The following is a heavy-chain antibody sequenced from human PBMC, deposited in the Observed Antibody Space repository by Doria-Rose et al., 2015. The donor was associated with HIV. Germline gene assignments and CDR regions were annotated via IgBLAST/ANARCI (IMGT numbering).Heavy chain of an antibody. CDR3: ARGCFDF. CDR2: ISSSANHI. V-gene: IGHV3-48*03. Sequence: RQAPGTGLEWVSSISSSANHIFYADSVKGRFTISRDNAKNSLYLQMNSLRTEDTAVYYCARGCFDFWGQGFLVSVSS. J-gene: IGHJ4*01. D-gene: IGHD2-8*01.